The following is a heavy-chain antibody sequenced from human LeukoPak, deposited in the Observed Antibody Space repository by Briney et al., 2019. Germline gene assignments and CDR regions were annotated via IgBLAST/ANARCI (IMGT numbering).Heavy chain of an antibody. Sequence: GGSLRLSCAVSGFTFSSYEMTWVRQAPGKGLEWVSYISRSGSTIYYADSLKGRFPVSRDNAKNSLYLQMNSLRAEHTAVYYCARPKGLRYFENHAFDIWGQGTMVTVSS. CDR1: GFTFSSYE. CDR3: ARPKGLRYFENHAFDI. J-gene: IGHJ3*02. V-gene: IGHV3-48*03. D-gene: IGHD3-9*01. CDR2: ISRSGSTI.